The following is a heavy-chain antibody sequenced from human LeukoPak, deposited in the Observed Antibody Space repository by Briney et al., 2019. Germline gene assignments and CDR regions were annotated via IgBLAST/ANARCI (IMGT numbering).Heavy chain of an antibody. D-gene: IGHD6-19*01. CDR2: INYSGANA. J-gene: IGHJ4*02. Sequence: PGGSLRLSCAVSGFTFSISAMTWVRQAPGKGLEWVSLINYSGANAYYADSVRGRFTISRDNSNNTLYLQMNSLRAEDTAVYYCARDGGGWGLDYWGQGTLVTVSS. CDR1: GFTFSISA. V-gene: IGHV3-23*01. CDR3: ARDGGGWGLDY.